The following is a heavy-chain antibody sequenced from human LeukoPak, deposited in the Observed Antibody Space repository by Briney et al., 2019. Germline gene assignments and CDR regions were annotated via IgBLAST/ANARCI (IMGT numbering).Heavy chain of an antibody. CDR3: ARIAAAAGADY. J-gene: IGHJ4*02. CDR2: INPSGGST. D-gene: IGHD6-13*01. V-gene: IGHV1-46*01. Sequence: ASVKVSCKASGYTFTNYYMHWVRQAPGQGLEWMGIINPSGGSTSYAQKFQGIFTMTSDTSTSTVYMELSSLRSEDTAVYYCARIAAAAGADYWGQGTLVTVSS. CDR1: GYTFTNYY.